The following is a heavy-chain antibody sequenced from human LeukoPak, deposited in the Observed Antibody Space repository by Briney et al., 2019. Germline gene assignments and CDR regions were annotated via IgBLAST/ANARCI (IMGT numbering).Heavy chain of an antibody. CDR2: ISGSGGST. V-gene: IGHV3-23*01. CDR1: GFTFSSYA. Sequence: GGSLRLSCAASGFTFSSYAMSWVRQAPGKGLEWVSAISGSGGSTYYADSVKGRFTISRDNSKNTLYLQMNSLRAEDTAVYYCTKGGDIVVVVAATPTPFDYGGQGTLVTVSS. J-gene: IGHJ4*02. D-gene: IGHD2-15*01. CDR3: TKGGDIVVVVAATPTPFDY.